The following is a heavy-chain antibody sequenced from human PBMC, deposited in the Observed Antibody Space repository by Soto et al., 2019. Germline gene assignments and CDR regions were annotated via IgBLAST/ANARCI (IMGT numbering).Heavy chain of an antibody. CDR2: IYYSGST. J-gene: IGHJ3*02. Sequence: KTXETLTLPCTVAGGSISSSRSYWGWIRQPPGKGLEWIGSIYYSGSTYYNPSLKSRVTISVDTSKNQFSLKLSSVTAADTAVYYCARRPGEADAFDIWGQGTMVTVSS. CDR3: ARRPGEADAFDI. V-gene: IGHV4-39*01. CDR1: GGSISSSRSY. D-gene: IGHD4-17*01.